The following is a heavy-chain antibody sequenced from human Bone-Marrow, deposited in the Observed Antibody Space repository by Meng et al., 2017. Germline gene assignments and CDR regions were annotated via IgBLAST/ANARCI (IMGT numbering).Heavy chain of an antibody. Sequence: GGSLRLSCAASGFTFSSYAMSWVRQAPGKGLEWVSAISGSGGSTYYADSVKGRFTISRDNSKNTLYLQMNSLRAEDTAVYYCAREKSRRYYYYGMDVWGQGTTVTVSS. CDR2: ISGSGGST. D-gene: IGHD3-3*01. V-gene: IGHV3-23*01. CDR3: AREKSRRYYYYGMDV. J-gene: IGHJ6*02. CDR1: GFTFSSYA.